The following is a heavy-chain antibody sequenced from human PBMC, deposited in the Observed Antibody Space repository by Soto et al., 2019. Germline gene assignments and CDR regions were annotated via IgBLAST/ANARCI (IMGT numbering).Heavy chain of an antibody. Sequence: AAVKISCNDSGCNFTMSEINWVRQATGQGLEWMGWMNPGSGNTGYAHKFQGRVTMTRNISISTSYMELSRLGSDDTAIYYCASMASSGSLKCFDPWGQETLATAS. CDR1: GCNFTMSE. D-gene: IGHD3-10*01. CDR2: MNPGSGNT. CDR3: ASMASSGSLKCFDP. V-gene: IGHV1-8*01. J-gene: IGHJ5*02.